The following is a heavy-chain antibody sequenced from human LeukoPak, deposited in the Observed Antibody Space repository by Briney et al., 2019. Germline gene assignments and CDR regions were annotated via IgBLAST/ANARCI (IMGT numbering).Heavy chain of an antibody. V-gene: IGHV3-7*01. Sequence: GGSLRLSCAASGFTFSSYWMSWARQAPGKGLEWVANIKQDGSEKYYVDSVKGRFTISRDNAKNSLYLQVNSLRAEDTAVYYCARVMLYYYDSSGYYYEGFDYWGQGTLVTVSS. CDR3: ARVMLYYYDSSGYYYEGFDY. CDR2: IKQDGSEK. D-gene: IGHD3-22*01. CDR1: GFTFSSYW. J-gene: IGHJ4*02.